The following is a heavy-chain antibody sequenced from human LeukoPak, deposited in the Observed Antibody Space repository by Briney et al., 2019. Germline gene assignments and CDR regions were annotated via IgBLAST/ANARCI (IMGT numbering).Heavy chain of an antibody. CDR2: IYYSGST. V-gene: IGHV4-59*08. J-gene: IGHJ3*02. Sequence: SETLSLTCTVSGGSISSYYWSWIRQPPGKGLEWIGYIYYSGSTNYSPSLKSRVTISVDTSKNQFSLKLSSVTAADTAVYYCASSGSYPAGAFDIWGQGTMSPSLQ. CDR1: GGSISSYY. D-gene: IGHD1-26*01. CDR3: ASSGSYPAGAFDI.